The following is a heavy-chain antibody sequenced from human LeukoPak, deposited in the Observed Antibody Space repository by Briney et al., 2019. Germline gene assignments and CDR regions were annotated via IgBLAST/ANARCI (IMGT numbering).Heavy chain of an antibody. D-gene: IGHD6-19*01. Sequence: SVKVSCKASGGTFSSYAISWVRQAPGQGLEWMGRIIPIFGTANYAQKFQGRVTITTDESTSTAYMGLSSLRSEDTAVYYCARDPPDSYSSGWYYFDYWGQGTLVTVSS. V-gene: IGHV1-69*05. J-gene: IGHJ4*02. CDR1: GGTFSSYA. CDR2: IIPIFGTA. CDR3: ARDPPDSYSSGWYYFDY.